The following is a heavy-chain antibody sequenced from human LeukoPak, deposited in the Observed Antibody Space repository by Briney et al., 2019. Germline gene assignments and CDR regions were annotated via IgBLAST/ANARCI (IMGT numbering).Heavy chain of an antibody. D-gene: IGHD6-13*01. CDR2: INPSGGST. V-gene: IGHV1-46*01. CDR1: GYTFTSYY. J-gene: IGHJ4*02. CDR3: ARDTPRYSSSWYGVDY. Sequence: ASVKVSCEASGYTFTSYYMHWVRQAPGQGLEWMGIINPSGGSTSYAQKFQGRVTMTRDTSTSTVYMELSSLRSEDTAVYYCARDTPRYSSSWYGVDYWGQGTLVTVSS.